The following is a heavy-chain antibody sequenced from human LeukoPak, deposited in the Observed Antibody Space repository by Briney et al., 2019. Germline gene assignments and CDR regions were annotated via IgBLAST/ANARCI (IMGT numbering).Heavy chain of an antibody. D-gene: IGHD4-17*01. Sequence: SETLSLTCAVYGGSFSGYYWSWIRQPPGKGLEWVGEINHSGSTNYNPSLKSRVTISVDTSKNHFSLRLTSVTAADTAVYYCARTAGKGDYVGWFDPWGQGTLVTVSS. CDR2: INHSGST. CDR1: GGSFSGYY. CDR3: ARTAGKGDYVGWFDP. J-gene: IGHJ5*02. V-gene: IGHV4-34*01.